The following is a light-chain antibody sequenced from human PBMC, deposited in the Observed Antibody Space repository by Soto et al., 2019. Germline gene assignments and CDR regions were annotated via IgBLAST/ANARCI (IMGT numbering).Light chain of an antibody. CDR1: SSDVVGYNY. J-gene: IGLJ1*01. V-gene: IGLV2-8*01. Sequence: QPVLTQPPSASGSPGQSVTISCTGTSSDVVGYNYVSWFQQHPGKAPKLIIHEVNQRPSGVPDRFSGSKSGNTASLTVSGLQAEDEGTYYCSSYGGYNNVVFGTGTKVTVL. CDR3: SSYGGYNNVV. CDR2: EVN.